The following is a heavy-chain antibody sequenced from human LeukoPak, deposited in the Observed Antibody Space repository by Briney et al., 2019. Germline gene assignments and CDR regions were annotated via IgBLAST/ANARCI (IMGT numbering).Heavy chain of an antibody. CDR2: IIPIIDIA. V-gene: IGHV1-69*04. J-gene: IGHJ6*02. CDR1: GGTFISYA. Sequence: SVTVSCKASGGTFISYALSWVRQAPGQGLEWMGRIIPIIDIAYYTEKFQGRVTMTADKSTSTAYMELSSLRSEDTALYYCASGVKVTTQHPVMDVWGQGTTVTVSS. CDR3: ASGVKVTTQHPVMDV. D-gene: IGHD4-17*01.